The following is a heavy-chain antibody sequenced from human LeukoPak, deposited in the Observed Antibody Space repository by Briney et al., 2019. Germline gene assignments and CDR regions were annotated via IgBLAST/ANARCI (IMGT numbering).Heavy chain of an antibody. CDR3: AKDSAYQLLLYNWFDP. CDR1: GFTFSSYG. V-gene: IGHV3-30*02. J-gene: IGHJ5*02. CDR2: IRYDGSNK. D-gene: IGHD2-2*01. Sequence: GGSLRLSCAASGFTFSSYGMHWVRQAPGKGLEWVAFIRYDGSNKYYADSVRGRFTISRDNSKNTLYLQMNSLRAEDTAVYYCAKDSAYQLLLYNWFDPWGQGTLVTVSS.